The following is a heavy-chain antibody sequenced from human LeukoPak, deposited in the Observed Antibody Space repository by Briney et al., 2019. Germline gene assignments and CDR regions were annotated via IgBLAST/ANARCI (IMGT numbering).Heavy chain of an antibody. CDR1: GFTFSSYG. Sequence: GGSLRLSCAASGFTFSSYGMHWVRQAPGKGLEWVAFIRYDGSNKYYADSVKGRFTISRDNSKNTLYLQMNSLRAEDTAVYYCAKEIPDIVATIPFDYWGQGTLVTVSS. CDR3: AKEIPDIVATIPFDY. CDR2: IRYDGSNK. J-gene: IGHJ4*02. V-gene: IGHV3-30*02. D-gene: IGHD5-12*01.